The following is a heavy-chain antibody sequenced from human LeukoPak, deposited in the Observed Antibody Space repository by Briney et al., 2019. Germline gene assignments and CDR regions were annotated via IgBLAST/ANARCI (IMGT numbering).Heavy chain of an antibody. V-gene: IGHV3-33*01. Sequence: GRSLRLSCAASGFTFSSYGMHWVRQAPGKGLEWVAIIWSDGSNKYYADSVKGRFTISRDNSKNTLYLQMNSLRAEDTAVYYCARDGPYSSSSGDYYYYYYMDVWGKGTTVTVSS. CDR1: GFTFSSYG. CDR3: ARDGPYSSSSGDYYYYYYMDV. D-gene: IGHD6-6*01. J-gene: IGHJ6*03. CDR2: IWSDGSNK.